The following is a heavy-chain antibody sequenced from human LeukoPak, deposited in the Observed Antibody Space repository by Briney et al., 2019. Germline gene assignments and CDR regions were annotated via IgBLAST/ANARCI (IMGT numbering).Heavy chain of an antibody. D-gene: IGHD3-22*01. V-gene: IGHV3-53*01. CDR3: ARAAYDSGGYTANHDI. Sequence: GGSLRLSCAASGFSVSTSYMSWVRQAPGKGLEYVSVLYDSGDTYYAESVKGRFTISRDNSKNTVYLQMNSLRVEDTAVYYCARAAYDSGGYTANHDIWGQGTLVTVSS. CDR1: GFSVSTSY. J-gene: IGHJ4*02. CDR2: LYDSGDT.